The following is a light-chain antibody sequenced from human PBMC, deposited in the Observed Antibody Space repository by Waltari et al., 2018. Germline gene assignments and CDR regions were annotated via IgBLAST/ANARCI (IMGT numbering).Light chain of an antibody. V-gene: IGLV2-14*01. J-gene: IGLJ2*01. CDR1: SHALGAYNY. CDR3: SSYTTTDTLVV. Sequence: QSALPQPASVSCSPGQSLTISCTGTSHALGAYNYVSWYQRHPGKSPQLIISEVSHRPSGISDRFSGSKSGNTAYLTISGLRTEDEADDFCSSYTTTDTLVVFGGGTKLTVL. CDR2: EVS.